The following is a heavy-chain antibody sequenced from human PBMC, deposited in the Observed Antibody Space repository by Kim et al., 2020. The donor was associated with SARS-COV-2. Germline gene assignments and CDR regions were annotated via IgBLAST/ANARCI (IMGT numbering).Heavy chain of an antibody. CDR2: ISAYNGNT. Sequence: ASVKVSCKASGYTFTSYGISWVRQAPGQGLEWMGWISAYNGNTNYAQKLQGRVTMTTDTSTSTAYMELRSLRSDDTAVYYCARAYMVRGVIGRSFDYYGMDVWGQGTTVTVSS. J-gene: IGHJ6*02. CDR3: ARAYMVRGVIGRSFDYYGMDV. D-gene: IGHD3-10*01. CDR1: GYTFTSYG. V-gene: IGHV1-18*04.